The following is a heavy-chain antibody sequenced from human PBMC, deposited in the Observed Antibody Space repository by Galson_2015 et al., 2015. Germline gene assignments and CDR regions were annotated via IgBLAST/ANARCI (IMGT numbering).Heavy chain of an antibody. D-gene: IGHD6-19*01. J-gene: IGHJ4*02. CDR2: ISAYNGNT. V-gene: IGHV1-18*04. Sequence: SVKVSCKASGYTFTSYGISWVRQAPGQGLEWMGWISAYNGNTNYAQKLQGRVTMSTDTSTSTAYMELRSLRSDDTAVYYCARFYSSGWYDPLDYWGQGTLVTVSS. CDR1: GYTFTSYG. CDR3: ARFYSSGWYDPLDY.